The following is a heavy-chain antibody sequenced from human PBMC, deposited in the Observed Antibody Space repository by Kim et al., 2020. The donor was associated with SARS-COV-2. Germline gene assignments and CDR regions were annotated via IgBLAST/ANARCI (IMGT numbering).Heavy chain of an antibody. D-gene: IGHD6-13*01. V-gene: IGHV3-7*01. CDR1: GFTFSSYW. CDR2: IKQDGSEK. J-gene: IGHJ4*02. CDR3: ARDVQRTAAAGRRPFDY. Sequence: GGSLRLSCAASGFTFSSYWMSWVRQAPGKGLEWVANIKQDGSEKYYVDSVKGRFTISRDNAKNSLYLQMNSLRAEDTAVYYCARDVQRTAAAGRRPFDYWGQGTLVTVSS.